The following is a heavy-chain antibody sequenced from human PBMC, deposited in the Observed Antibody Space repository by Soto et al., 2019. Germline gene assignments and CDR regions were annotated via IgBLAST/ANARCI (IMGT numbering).Heavy chain of an antibody. J-gene: IGHJ6*02. CDR1: GYTFSSYA. Sequence: ASVKVSCKASGYTFSSYAMHWVRQAPGQRHEWMGWINAGNGNTKYSQKFQGRVTITRDTSASTAYMELSSLRSEDTAVYYCARVYYGSGSYPYYYYYGMDVWGQGTTVTVSS. D-gene: IGHD3-10*01. V-gene: IGHV1-3*01. CDR2: INAGNGNT. CDR3: ARVYYGSGSYPYYYYYGMDV.